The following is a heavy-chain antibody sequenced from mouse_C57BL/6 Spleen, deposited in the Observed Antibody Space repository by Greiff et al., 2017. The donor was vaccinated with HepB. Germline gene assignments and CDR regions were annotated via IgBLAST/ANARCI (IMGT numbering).Heavy chain of an antibody. J-gene: IGHJ2*01. Sequence: VQLQQPGAELVKPGASVKLSCKASGYTFTSYWMHWVKQRPGQGLEWIGMINPNSGSTNYNEKFKSKATLTVDKSSSTAYMQLSSLTSEDSAVYYCARGGYYSNFFFDYWGQGTTLTVSS. CDR3: ARGGYYSNFFFDY. CDR1: GYTFTSYW. D-gene: IGHD2-5*01. V-gene: IGHV1-64*01. CDR2: INPNSGST.